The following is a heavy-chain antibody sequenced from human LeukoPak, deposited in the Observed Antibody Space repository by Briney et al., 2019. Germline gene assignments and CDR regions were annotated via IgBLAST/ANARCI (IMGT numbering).Heavy chain of an antibody. Sequence: GGSLRLSCAASGFTFSSYAMSWVRQAPGKGLEWVSAISGSGGSTYYADSVKGRFTISRDNSKNTLYLQMNSLRAEDTAVYYCAKAGAGYSSGWYGSFDYWGQGTLVTVSS. CDR3: AKAGAGYSSGWYGSFDY. CDR1: GFTFSSYA. D-gene: IGHD6-19*01. CDR2: ISGSGGST. V-gene: IGHV3-23*01. J-gene: IGHJ4*02.